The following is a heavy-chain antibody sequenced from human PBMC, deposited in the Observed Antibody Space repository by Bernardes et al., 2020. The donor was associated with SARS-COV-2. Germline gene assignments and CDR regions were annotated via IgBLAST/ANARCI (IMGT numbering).Heavy chain of an antibody. CDR2: IIPILGIA. CDR1: GGTFSSYT. D-gene: IGHD6-19*01. V-gene: IGHV1-69*02. J-gene: IGHJ4*02. CDR3: ASGRTVAGTIADY. Sequence: SVKVSCKASGGTFSSYTISWVRQAPGQGLEWMGRIIPILGIANYAQKFQGRVTITADKSTSTAYMELSSLRSEDTAVYYCASGRTVAGTIADYWGQGTLVTASS.